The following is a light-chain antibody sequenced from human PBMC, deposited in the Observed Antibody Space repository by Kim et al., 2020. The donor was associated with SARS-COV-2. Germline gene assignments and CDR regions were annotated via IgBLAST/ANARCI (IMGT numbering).Light chain of an antibody. J-gene: IGKJ4*01. Sequence: EVVVTQSPATLSVSPGERVTLSRETSQNVNSDLAWHQQRPGQAPRLLIYRASTRATGIPARFSGSGSGTEFTLTISSLQSEDFAVYYCQQYNIWPPLTFGGGTKVDIK. CDR3: QQYNIWPPLT. V-gene: IGKV3-15*01. CDR1: QNVNSD. CDR2: RAS.